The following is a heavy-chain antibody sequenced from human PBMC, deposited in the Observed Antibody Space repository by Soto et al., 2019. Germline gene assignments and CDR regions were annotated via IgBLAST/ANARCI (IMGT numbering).Heavy chain of an antibody. J-gene: IGHJ6*03. CDR2: IYSGGST. V-gene: IGHV3-53*01. D-gene: IGHD5-18*01. CDR3: VRVEYSYGYYYYYYMDV. CDR1: GFTVSSNY. Sequence: GGSLRLSCAASGFTVSSNYMSWVRQAPGKGLEWVSVIYSGGSTYYADSVKGRFTISRDNSKNTLYLQMNSLRAEDTAVYYCVRVEYSYGYYYYYYMDVWGKGTTVTVSS.